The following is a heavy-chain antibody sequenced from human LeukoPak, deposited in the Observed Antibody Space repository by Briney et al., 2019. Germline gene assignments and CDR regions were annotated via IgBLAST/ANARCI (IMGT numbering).Heavy chain of an antibody. V-gene: IGHV3-30-3*01. CDR1: GFTFGKYW. D-gene: IGHD4-17*01. Sequence: GGSLRLSCVASGFTFGKYWMSWVRQAPGKGLEWVAVISYDGSNKYYADSVKGRFTISRDNSKNTLYLQMNSLRAEDTAVYYCARAHGATTLYYFDYWGQGTLVTVSS. J-gene: IGHJ4*02. CDR3: ARAHGATTLYYFDY. CDR2: ISYDGSNK.